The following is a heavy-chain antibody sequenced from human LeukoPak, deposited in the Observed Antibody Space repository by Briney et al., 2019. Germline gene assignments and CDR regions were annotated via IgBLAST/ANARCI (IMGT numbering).Heavy chain of an antibody. CDR2: IRGKADNYAT. V-gene: IGHV3-73*01. Sequence: GGSLRLSCAASGFTLSGSPILWIRQASGKGLEWVGRIRGKADNYATAYAASVQGRCTISRDDSKNTAYLQLNSLKTEDTAVYYCTQSNYWGQGALVTVSS. CDR3: TQSNY. J-gene: IGHJ4*02. CDR1: GFTLSGSP.